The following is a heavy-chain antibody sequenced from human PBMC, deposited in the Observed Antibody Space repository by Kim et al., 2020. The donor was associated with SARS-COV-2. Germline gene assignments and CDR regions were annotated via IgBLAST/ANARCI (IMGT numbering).Heavy chain of an antibody. J-gene: IGHJ3*02. Sequence: GESLKISCKGSGYTFITYWISWVRQMPGKGLEWMGRIDPSDSYTNYSPPFQGHVTMSADKSISTAYLQWSSLNASDTAMYYCARLTMSGFTTNAFEIWGQGTMVSVSS. CDR1: GYTFITYW. CDR3: ARLTMSGFTTNAFEI. D-gene: IGHD3-10*02. CDR2: IDPSDSYT. V-gene: IGHV5-10-1*01.